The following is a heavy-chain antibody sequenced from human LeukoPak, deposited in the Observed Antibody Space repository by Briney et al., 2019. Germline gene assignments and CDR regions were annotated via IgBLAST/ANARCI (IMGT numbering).Heavy chain of an antibody. D-gene: IGHD6-13*01. CDR3: AGTPYSSSWYSLFDY. J-gene: IGHJ4*02. Sequence: SETLSLTCTVSGGSISSGGYYWSWIRQHPGKGLEWIGYIYYSGSTYYNPSLKSRVTISVDTSKNQFSLKLSSVTAADTAVYYCAGTPYSSSWYSLFDYWGQGTLVTVSS. CDR2: IYYSGST. CDR1: GGSISSGGYY. V-gene: IGHV4-31*03.